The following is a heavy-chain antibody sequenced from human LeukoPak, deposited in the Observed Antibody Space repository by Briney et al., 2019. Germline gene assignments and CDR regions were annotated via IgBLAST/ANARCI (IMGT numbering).Heavy chain of an antibody. CDR3: ARGGNVYCSGNTCYLPDY. CDR1: GYTFTGYY. V-gene: IGHV1-2*02. Sequence: ASMKVSCKASGYTFTGYYIHWVRQAPGQGLEWMGWINPNSDDTNYAQNFQGGVTMTRDTSISTAYMELSRLRSDDTAVFYCARGGNVYCSGNTCYLPDYWGQGTLVTVSS. J-gene: IGHJ4*02. CDR2: INPNSDDT. D-gene: IGHD2-2*01.